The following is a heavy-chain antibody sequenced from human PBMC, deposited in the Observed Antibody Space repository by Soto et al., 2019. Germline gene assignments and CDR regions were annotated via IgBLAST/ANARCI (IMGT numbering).Heavy chain of an antibody. CDR1: GYTFTRNG. V-gene: IGHV1-18*01. J-gene: IGHJ6*02. CDR3: VKDRDSNSWPSRDV. D-gene: IGHD3-22*01. CDR2: ISPKSGSI. Sequence: ASVKVSCKTSGYTFTRNGISWVRQAPGQGLEWMGWISPKSGSIKYAQKFQGRVIMTTDTSTSTAYMELRSLRSDDTAVYYCVKDRDSNSWPSRDVWGPGTTVIVSS.